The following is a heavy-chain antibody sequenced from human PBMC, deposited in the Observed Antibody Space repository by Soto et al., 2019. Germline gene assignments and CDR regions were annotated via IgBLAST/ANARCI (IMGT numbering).Heavy chain of an antibody. CDR2: INHSGST. V-gene: IGHV4-34*01. CDR1: GGSFSGYY. Sequence: SETLSLTCAVYGGSFSGYYWSWICQPPGKGLEWIGEINHSGSTNYNPSLKSRVTISVDTSKNQFSLKLSSVTAADTAVYYCARAGGYGLRYFDWLLYFDYWGQGTLVTVSS. CDR3: ARAGGYGLRYFDWLLYFDY. D-gene: IGHD3-9*01. J-gene: IGHJ4*02.